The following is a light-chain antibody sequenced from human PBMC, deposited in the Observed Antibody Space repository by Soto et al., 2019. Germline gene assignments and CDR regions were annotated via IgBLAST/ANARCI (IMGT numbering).Light chain of an antibody. V-gene: IGLV2-8*01. J-gene: IGLJ2*01. CDR3: SSYTSTNHVV. Sequence: QSVLTQPPSASGSPGQSVAISCTGTSSDVGGYNYVSWYQQHPGKAPKLMIYEVNKRPSGVPDRFSGSKSGNTASLTVSGLQAEDEADYYCSSYTSTNHVVFGGGTKLTVL. CDR2: EVN. CDR1: SSDVGGYNY.